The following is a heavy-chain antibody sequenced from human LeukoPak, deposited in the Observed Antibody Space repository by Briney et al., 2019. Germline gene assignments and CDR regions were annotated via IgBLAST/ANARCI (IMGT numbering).Heavy chain of an antibody. V-gene: IGHV3-23*01. D-gene: IGHD2-15*01. CDR3: AKSGLNRFDY. CDR2: IFPSGGEI. CDR1: GFTFSTFA. J-gene: IGHJ4*02. Sequence: GGSLRLSCAASGFTFSTFAMIWVRQPPGKGLEWVSSIFPSGGEIHYADSVRGRFTISRDNSKNTLCLQMNSLRAEDTAVYYCAKSGLNRFDYWGQGTLVTVSS.